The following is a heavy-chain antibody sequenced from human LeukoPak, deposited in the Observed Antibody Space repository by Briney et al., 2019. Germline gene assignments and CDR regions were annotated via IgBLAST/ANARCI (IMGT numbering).Heavy chain of an antibody. CDR2: ISSDGSKT. J-gene: IGHJ2*01. CDR3: ARDKDVLTVDWHYWYFDL. V-gene: IGHV3-30*01. D-gene: IGHD3-9*01. CDR1: GFTFSTYS. Sequence: GGSLRLSCAASGFTFSTYSMHWVRQAPGKGLEWVAGISSDGSKTYYSDSVKGRFTISRDNSKNTLYLQMNSLITDDTSVYYCARDKDVLTVDWHYWYFDLWGRGTLVTVSS.